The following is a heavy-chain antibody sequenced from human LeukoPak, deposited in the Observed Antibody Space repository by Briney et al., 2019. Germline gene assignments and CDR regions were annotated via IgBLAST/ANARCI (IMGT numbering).Heavy chain of an antibody. Sequence: PGGSLRLSCAASGFTFSSYWMSWVRQAPGKGLEWVANIKQDGSEKYYVDSVKGRFTISRDNAKNSLYLQMNSLRAEDTAVYYCARDQHLVAATPGYWGQGTLVTVSS. CDR2: IKQDGSEK. D-gene: IGHD6-13*01. CDR3: ARDQHLVAATPGY. CDR1: GFTFSSYW. J-gene: IGHJ4*02. V-gene: IGHV3-7*01.